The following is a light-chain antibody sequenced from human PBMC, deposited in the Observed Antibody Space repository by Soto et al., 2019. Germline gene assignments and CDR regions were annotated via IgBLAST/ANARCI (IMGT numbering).Light chain of an antibody. CDR1: QSVLYSSNNKKY. Sequence: DIVMTQSPDSLAVCLGERATINCKSSQSVLYSSNNKKYLAWCQQKPGQPPKLLIYWASTRESGVPDRFSGSGSGTDFTLTISSLQAEDVAVYYCQQYYSTPWTFGQGTKVEIK. J-gene: IGKJ1*01. CDR2: WAS. V-gene: IGKV4-1*01. CDR3: QQYYSTPWT.